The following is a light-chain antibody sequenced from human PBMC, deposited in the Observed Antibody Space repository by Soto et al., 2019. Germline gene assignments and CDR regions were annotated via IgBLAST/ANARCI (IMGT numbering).Light chain of an antibody. J-gene: IGKJ2*01. Sequence: IVLTQSPATLSLSPGERATLSFRASQSVTNYVAWYQQKPGQAPRLLIYDASNRATGIPARFSGSGSGTDFTLTISSLEPEDFGVYYCQQRDDLYTFGQGTKLEIK. CDR3: QQRDDLYT. CDR2: DAS. V-gene: IGKV3-11*01. CDR1: QSVTNY.